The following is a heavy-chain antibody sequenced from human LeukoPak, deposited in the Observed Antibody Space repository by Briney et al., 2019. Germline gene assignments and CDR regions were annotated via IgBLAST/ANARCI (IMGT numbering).Heavy chain of an antibody. D-gene: IGHD6-19*01. Sequence: ASVTVSCKVSGYTLTELSMHWVRQAPGKGLEWMGGFDPEDGETIYAQKFQGRVTMTEDTSTDTAYMELSSLRSEDTAVYYCAREDGSGWPNNWFDPWGQGTLVTVSS. J-gene: IGHJ5*02. V-gene: IGHV1-24*01. CDR2: FDPEDGET. CDR1: GYTLTELS. CDR3: AREDGSGWPNNWFDP.